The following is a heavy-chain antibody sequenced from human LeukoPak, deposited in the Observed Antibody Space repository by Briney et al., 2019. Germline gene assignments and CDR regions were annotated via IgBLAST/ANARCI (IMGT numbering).Heavy chain of an antibody. CDR2: IYTSGST. CDR3: ARDPCSGSPWDYYDYMDV. V-gene: IGHV4-4*07. CDR1: GGSISNYY. D-gene: IGHD6-13*01. J-gene: IGHJ6*03. Sequence: SETLSLTCTVSGGSISNYYWSWIRQPAGKGLEWIGRIYTSGSTNYNPSLKSRVTMSVDTSKNQFSLKLSSVTAADTAVYYCARDPCSGSPWDYYDYMDVWGKGTTVTVSS.